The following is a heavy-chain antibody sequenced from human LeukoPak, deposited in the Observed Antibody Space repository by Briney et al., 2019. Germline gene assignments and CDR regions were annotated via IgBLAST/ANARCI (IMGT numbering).Heavy chain of an antibody. CDR2: ITSSGSTI. CDR3: ARDYDFWSGHYPEGWFDP. CDR1: GFTFSSYE. Sequence: GGSLRLSCAASGFTFSSYEMNWVRQAPGKGLEWVSYITSSGSTIYYADSVKGRFTISRDNAKNSLYLQMNSLRAEDTAVYYCARDYDFWSGHYPEGWFDPWGQGTLVTVSS. V-gene: IGHV3-48*03. J-gene: IGHJ5*02. D-gene: IGHD3-3*01.